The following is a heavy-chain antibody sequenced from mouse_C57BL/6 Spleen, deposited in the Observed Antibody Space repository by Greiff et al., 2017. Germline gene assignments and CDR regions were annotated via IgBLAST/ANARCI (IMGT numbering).Heavy chain of an antibody. J-gene: IGHJ2*01. CDR3: ARAQIPYYFDY. CDR1: GFTFSSYA. V-gene: IGHV5-4*01. Sequence: EVQLVESGGGLVKPGGSLKLSCAASGFTFSSYAMSWVRQTPEKRLEWVATISDGGSYTYYPDNVKGRFTISRDNAKNNLYLQMSHLKSEDTAMYYCARAQIPYYFDYWGQGTTLTVSS. D-gene: IGHD3-2*02. CDR2: ISDGGSYT.